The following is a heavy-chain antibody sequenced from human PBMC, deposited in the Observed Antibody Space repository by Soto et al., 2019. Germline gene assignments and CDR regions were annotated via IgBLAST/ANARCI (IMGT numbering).Heavy chain of an antibody. D-gene: IGHD3-22*01. CDR1: GFTFTSSS. V-gene: IGHV1-58*01. CDR3: AAVPYYYDSSGYLY. Sequence: SVKVSCKASGFTFTSSSVQWVRQARGQRLEWIGWIVVGSGNTNYAQKFQERVTITRDMSTSTAYMELSSLRSEDTAVYYCAAVPYYYDSSGYLYWGQGTLVTVSS. CDR2: IVVGSGNT. J-gene: IGHJ4*02.